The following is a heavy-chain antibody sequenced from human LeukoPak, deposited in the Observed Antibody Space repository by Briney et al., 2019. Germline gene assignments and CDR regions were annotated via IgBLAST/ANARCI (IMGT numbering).Heavy chain of an antibody. V-gene: IGHV4-59*01. CDR2: IYYSGST. CDR1: GGSISSYY. Sequence: SETLSLTCTVSGGSISSYYWSWIRQPPGKGLEWIGYIYYSGSTNYNPSLKSRVTISVDTSKNQFSLKLSSVTAADTAAYYCARGVRNYYGSGSYIYWFDPWGQGTLVTVSS. J-gene: IGHJ5*02. CDR3: ARGVRNYYGSGSYIYWFDP. D-gene: IGHD3-10*01.